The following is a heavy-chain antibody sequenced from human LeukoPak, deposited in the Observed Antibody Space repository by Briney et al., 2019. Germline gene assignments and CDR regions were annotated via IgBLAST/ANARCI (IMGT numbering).Heavy chain of an antibody. CDR2: MNPNSGNT. V-gene: IGHV1-8*02. CDR3: ASAAMVHPYFDY. Sequence: ASVKVSCKASGYTFTGYYMHWVRQAPGQGLEWMGWMNPNSGNTGYAQKFQGRVTMTRNTSISTAYMELSSLRSEDTAVYYCASAAMVHPYFDYWGQGTLVTVSS. D-gene: IGHD5-18*01. CDR1: GYTFTGYY. J-gene: IGHJ4*02.